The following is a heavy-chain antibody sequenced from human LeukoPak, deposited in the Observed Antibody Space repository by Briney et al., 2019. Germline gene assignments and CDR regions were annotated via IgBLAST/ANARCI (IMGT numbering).Heavy chain of an antibody. CDR3: ARGSGSGSYYPRFDY. CDR1: GFTFSSYS. CDR2: ISSSSDYI. D-gene: IGHD3-10*01. J-gene: IGHJ4*02. Sequence: GGSLRLSCAASGFTFSSYSMNWVRQAPGKGLEWVSSISSSSDYIYYADSVKGRFTISRDNAKNSLYLQVNSLRAEDTAVYYCARGSGSGSYYPRFDYWGQGTLVTVSS. V-gene: IGHV3-21*01.